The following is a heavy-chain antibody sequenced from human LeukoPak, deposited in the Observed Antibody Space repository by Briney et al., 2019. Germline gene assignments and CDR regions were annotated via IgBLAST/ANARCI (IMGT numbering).Heavy chain of an antibody. D-gene: IGHD3-22*01. V-gene: IGHV4-59*01. Sequence: SSETLSLTCTVSGGSISSYYWSWIRQPPGKGLEWIGYIYYSGSTNYNPSLKSRVTISVDTSKNQFSLKLSSVTAADTAVYYCARGGVRYYYDSSGYSTSDYWGQGTLVTVSS. CDR3: ARGGVRYYYDSSGYSTSDY. CDR1: GGSISSYY. CDR2: IYYSGST. J-gene: IGHJ4*02.